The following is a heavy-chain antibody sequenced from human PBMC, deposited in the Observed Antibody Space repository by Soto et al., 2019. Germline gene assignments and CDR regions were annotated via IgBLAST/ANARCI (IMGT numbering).Heavy chain of an antibody. CDR1: GDSISSPNW. CDR3: AREGFDHRPDY. J-gene: IGHJ4*02. Sequence: QVQLQESGPGLVKPSGTLSLTCAVSGDSISSPNWWSWYRQSPGKGLELIGEMFASGSSNYNPSLDGRVTISLDTSKNHFSLKLTSLTAADTAIYYCAREGFDHRPDYWGQGIPVSVSS. CDR2: MFASGSS. V-gene: IGHV4-4*02.